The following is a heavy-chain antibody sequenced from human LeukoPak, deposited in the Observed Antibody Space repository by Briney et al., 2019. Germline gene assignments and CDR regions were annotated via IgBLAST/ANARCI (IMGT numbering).Heavy chain of an antibody. Sequence: SVKVSCKASGGSFSDYAYSWVRQAPGQGLEWIGGIIPLFGTPIYAQQFQGRFTITTDESTHTAYMELSSLTSEDTAVYYCARERPTETTWGYFDYWGQGTLLTVSS. CDR2: IIPLFGTP. CDR1: GGSFSDYA. CDR3: ARERPTETTWGYFDY. D-gene: IGHD4-17*01. J-gene: IGHJ4*02. V-gene: IGHV1-69*05.